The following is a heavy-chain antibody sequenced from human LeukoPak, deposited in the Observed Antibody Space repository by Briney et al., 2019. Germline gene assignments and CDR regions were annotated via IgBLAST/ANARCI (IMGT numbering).Heavy chain of an antibody. D-gene: IGHD3-22*01. V-gene: IGHV4-28*01. CDR3: ARKVVDYYDSSGYPYYFDY. Sequence: SDTLSLTCAVSGYSIRSGNWWAWIRQPPGKGLEWIGYIYYSGSTYYNPSLKSRLTMSVDTSRNQFSLKLSSVTAADTAVYYCARKVVDYYDSSGYPYYFDYWGQGTLVTVSS. CDR2: IYYSGST. J-gene: IGHJ4*02. CDR1: GYSIRSGNW.